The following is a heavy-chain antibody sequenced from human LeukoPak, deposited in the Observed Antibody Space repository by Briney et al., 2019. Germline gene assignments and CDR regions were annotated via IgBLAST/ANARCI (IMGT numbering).Heavy chain of an antibody. CDR2: IVSSGTTI. V-gene: IGHV3-48*03. D-gene: IGHD1-26*01. Sequence: GGSLRLSCAAPGFTFRFYGMSWVRQAPGKGLEWISYIVSSGTTIYYADSVKGRFTISRDNAKNSLFLQMNSLRAEDTAVYYCARERFYSGSFYYFDYWGQGALVTVSS. CDR1: GFTFRFYG. CDR3: ARERFYSGSFYYFDY. J-gene: IGHJ4*02.